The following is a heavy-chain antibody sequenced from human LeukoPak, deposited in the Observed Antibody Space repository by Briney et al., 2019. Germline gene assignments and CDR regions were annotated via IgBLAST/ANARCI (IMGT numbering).Heavy chain of an antibody. CDR2: IYGGSTTTT. CDR1: GFTFSKYT. Sequence: GGSLRLSCVASGFTFSKYTMSWVRQAPGKGLEWVSGIYGGSTTTTFYADSVKGRFTISRDNSKNTLYLQMNSLRAEDTAVYFCAKDMGSGSYYNGGGDYWGQGTLVTVSS. J-gene: IGHJ4*02. V-gene: IGHV3-23*01. D-gene: IGHD3-10*01. CDR3: AKDMGSGSYYNGGGDY.